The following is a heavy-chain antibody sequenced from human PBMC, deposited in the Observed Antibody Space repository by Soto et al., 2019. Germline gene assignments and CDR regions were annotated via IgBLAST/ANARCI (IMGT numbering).Heavy chain of an antibody. CDR1: GGTFSSYA. D-gene: IGHD3-10*01. J-gene: IGHJ5*02. CDR3: ARGGSPCGSGSSMSDWWFDP. CDR2: IIPIFGTA. V-gene: IGHV1-69*01. Sequence: QVQLVQSGAEVKKPGSSVKVSCKASGGTFSSYAISWVRQAPGQGLEWMGGIIPIFGTANYAQKFQGRVTITADESTSTAYMELSSLRSEDTAVYYCARGGSPCGSGSSMSDWWFDPWGQGTLVTVSS.